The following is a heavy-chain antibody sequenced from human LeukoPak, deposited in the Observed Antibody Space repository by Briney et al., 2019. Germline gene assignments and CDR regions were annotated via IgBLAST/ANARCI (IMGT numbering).Heavy chain of an antibody. J-gene: IGHJ4*02. CDR2: IYHSGNT. Sequence: SETLSLTCTVSGYSISSGYYWGWIRQPPGKWLEWIGTIYHSGNTYYNPALKSRVTISVDKSKNQFSLKLTSVTAADTAVYYCARVRGYCSSTICYRYYFDYWGQGTLVTVSS. CDR3: ARVRGYCSSTICYRYYFDY. CDR1: GYSISSGYY. V-gene: IGHV4-38-2*02. D-gene: IGHD2-2*01.